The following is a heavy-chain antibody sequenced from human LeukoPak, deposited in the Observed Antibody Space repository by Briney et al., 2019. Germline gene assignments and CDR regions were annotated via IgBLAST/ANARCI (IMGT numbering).Heavy chain of an antibody. CDR2: FDPEDGET. V-gene: IGHV1-24*01. CDR1: GYTLTELS. Sequence: ASVKVSCKVSGYTLTELSMHWVRQSPGKGLEWMGGFDPEDGETIYAQKFQGRVTMTEDTSTDTAYMELSSLRSEDTAVYYCATGMGATYSARFYYYGMDVWGQGTTVTVSS. CDR3: ATGMGATYSARFYYYGMDV. J-gene: IGHJ6*02. D-gene: IGHD1-26*01.